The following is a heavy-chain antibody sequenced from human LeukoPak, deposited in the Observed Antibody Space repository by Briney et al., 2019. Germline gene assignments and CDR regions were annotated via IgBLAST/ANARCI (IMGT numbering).Heavy chain of an antibody. CDR2: TSDRGDYT. CDR3: ARDRGYCSSTSCYAGHYYYGMDV. CDR1: GFTFTSYS. D-gene: IGHD2-2*01. J-gene: IGHJ6*02. Sequence: GGSLRLSCAASGFTFTSYSMSWVRQAPGKGLEWVSGTSDRGDYTYYADSVKGRFTISRDNSKNTLYLQMNSLRAEDTAVYYCARDRGYCSSTSCYAGHYYYGMDVWGQGTTVTVSS. V-gene: IGHV3-23*01.